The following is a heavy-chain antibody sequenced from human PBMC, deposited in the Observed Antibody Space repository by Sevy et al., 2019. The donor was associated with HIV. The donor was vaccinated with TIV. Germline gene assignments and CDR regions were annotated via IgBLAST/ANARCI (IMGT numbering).Heavy chain of an antibody. Sequence: GGSLRLSCAASGFTFRNYAMSWVRQAPGKGLEWVSALSGTGGSTYYADSVKGRFTISRDNSKNTLYLQRNSLRVEDTAVYYCAKDLDIVAVAAAIRLSYWGQGTLVTVSS. D-gene: IGHD2-2*01. J-gene: IGHJ4*02. CDR2: LSGTGGST. CDR1: GFTFRNYA. CDR3: AKDLDIVAVAAAIRLSY. V-gene: IGHV3-23*01.